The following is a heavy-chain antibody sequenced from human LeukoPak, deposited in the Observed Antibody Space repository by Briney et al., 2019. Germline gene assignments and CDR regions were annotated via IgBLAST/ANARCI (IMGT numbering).Heavy chain of an antibody. CDR1: GGSISSYY. CDR3: ARGMRVAAAAGGRFFDY. D-gene: IGHD6-13*01. CDR2: IYTSGST. V-gene: IGHV4-4*07. Sequence: PSETLSLTCTVSGGSISSYYWSWIRQPAGKGLEWSGRIYTSGSTNYNPSLKSRVTMSVDTSKNQFSLKLSSVTAADTAVYYCARGMRVAAAAGGRFFDYWGQGTLVTVSS. J-gene: IGHJ4*02.